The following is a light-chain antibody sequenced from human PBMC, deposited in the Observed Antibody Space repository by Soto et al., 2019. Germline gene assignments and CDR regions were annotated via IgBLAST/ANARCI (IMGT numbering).Light chain of an antibody. CDR3: CSYAGSYNYV. CDR1: SSDVGAYNY. J-gene: IGLJ1*01. V-gene: IGLV2-11*01. Sequence: QSALTQPRSVSGSPGQSVTISCTGTSSDVGAYNYVSWYQQHPGKAPKVMIYDVSKRPSGVPDRFSGSKSGTTASLTISGLQADDEADDYCCSYAGSYNYVFGSGTKVTVL. CDR2: DVS.